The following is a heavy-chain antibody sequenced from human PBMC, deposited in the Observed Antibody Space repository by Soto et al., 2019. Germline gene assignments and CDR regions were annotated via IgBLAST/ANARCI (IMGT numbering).Heavy chain of an antibody. V-gene: IGHV3-23*01. CDR3: AKDRSITMIVVVITDAFDI. J-gene: IGHJ3*02. CDR1: GFTFSSYA. Sequence: GGSLRLSCAASGFTFSSYAMSWVRQAPGKGLEWVSAISGSGGSTYYADSVKGRFTISRDNSKNTLYLQMNSLRAEDMAVYYCAKDRSITMIVVVITDAFDIWGQGTMVTVSS. CDR2: ISGSGGST. D-gene: IGHD3-22*01.